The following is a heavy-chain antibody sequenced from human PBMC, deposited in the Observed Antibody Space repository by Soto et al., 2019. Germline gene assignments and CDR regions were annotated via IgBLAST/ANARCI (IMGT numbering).Heavy chain of an antibody. D-gene: IGHD6-19*01. CDR3: ARRGESGWAHFDY. V-gene: IGHV4-31*03. J-gene: IGHJ4*02. CDR2: IYYSGRT. Sequence: QVQLQESGPGLVKPSQTLSLTCTVSGGSISSGGYYWNWIRQHPGKGLEWIGYIYYSGRTYYNPSLKSRVTISVDTSKNQFSLKLSSVTAADTAVYYWARRGESGWAHFDYWGQGTLVTVSS. CDR1: GGSISSGGYY.